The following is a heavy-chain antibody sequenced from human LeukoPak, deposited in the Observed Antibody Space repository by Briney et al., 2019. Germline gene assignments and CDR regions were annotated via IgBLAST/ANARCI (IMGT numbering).Heavy chain of an antibody. D-gene: IGHD6-19*01. CDR3: ARIAVAGSLYFDY. CDR2: IIPIFGTA. Sequence: GASVKVSCKASGGTFSSYAISWVRQAPGQGLEWMGRIIPIFGTANYAQKFQGRVTITTDESTSTAYMELSSLRSEDTAVYYCARIAVAGSLYFDYRGQGTLVTVSS. CDR1: GGTFSSYA. V-gene: IGHV1-69*05. J-gene: IGHJ4*02.